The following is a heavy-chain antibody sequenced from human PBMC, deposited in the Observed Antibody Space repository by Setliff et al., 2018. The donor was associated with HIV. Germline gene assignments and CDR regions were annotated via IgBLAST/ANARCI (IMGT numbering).Heavy chain of an antibody. J-gene: IGHJ4*02. CDR2: FDPKDGKT. CDR3: ARGRLGSSGNTYYWYYFDY. D-gene: IGHD2-15*01. CDR1: GYTLTELS. Sequence: GASVKVSCKVSGYTLTELSRHWVRQAPGKGLEWMGSFDPKDGKTRYAQKFQGRVTMTEDTSTDTAYMELSSLRSEDTAVYYCARGRLGSSGNTYYWYYFDYWGQGTLVTVSS. V-gene: IGHV1-24*01.